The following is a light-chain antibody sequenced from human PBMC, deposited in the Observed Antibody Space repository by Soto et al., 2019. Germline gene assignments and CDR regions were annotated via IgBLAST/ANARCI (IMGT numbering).Light chain of an antibody. CDR1: QGISNE. Sequence: IHLTQSPSSLSASVGYRFTITCRASQGISNELGWYQQRPGKAPKVLIYGASNLQSGVPSRFRGSASGTDFTLTISSLQPEDFETYYCLQDYTYPWTFGQGTKVDIK. V-gene: IGKV1-6*01. CDR2: GAS. J-gene: IGKJ1*01. CDR3: LQDYTYPWT.